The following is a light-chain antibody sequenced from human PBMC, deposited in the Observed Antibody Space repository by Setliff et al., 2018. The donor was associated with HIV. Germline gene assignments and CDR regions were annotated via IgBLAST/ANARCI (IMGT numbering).Light chain of an antibody. J-gene: IGLJ1*01. V-gene: IGLV2-14*03. Sequence: SVLTQPASVSGSPGQSITISCTGPSSDVGGYNSVSWYQQHPGKVPKLMIYDVSNRPSGVSNRFSGSKSGNTASLTISGLKAEDEADYYCSSYTSTSTPYVFGTGTKVTVL. CDR3: SSYTSTSTPYV. CDR2: DVS. CDR1: SSDVGGYNS.